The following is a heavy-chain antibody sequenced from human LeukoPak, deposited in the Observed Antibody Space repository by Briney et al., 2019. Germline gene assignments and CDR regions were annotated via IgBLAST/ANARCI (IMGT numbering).Heavy chain of an antibody. D-gene: IGHD3-22*01. Sequence: PGGSLRLSCAASGFTFSNYWMHWVRQAPGEALMWVSRIKSDGSSTTYADSVKGRFTISRDNAKNSLYLQMNSLRAEDTAVYYCARSADSSGYFREITLYYSDYWGQGTLVTVSS. CDR1: GFTFSNYW. V-gene: IGHV3-74*01. CDR3: ARSADSSGYFREITLYYSDY. J-gene: IGHJ4*02. CDR2: IKSDGSST.